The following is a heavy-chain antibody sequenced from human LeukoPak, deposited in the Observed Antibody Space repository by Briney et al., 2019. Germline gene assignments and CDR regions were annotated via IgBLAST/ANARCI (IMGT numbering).Heavy chain of an antibody. CDR1: GFTFSSYA. V-gene: IGHV3-23*01. Sequence: GRSLRLSCAASGFTFSSYAMSWVRQAPGKGLEWVSAISGSGGSTDYADSVKGRFTISRDNSKNTLYLQVNSLRAEDTAVYYCAKGNAGSWYEDYWGQGTLVTVSS. CDR2: ISGSGGST. J-gene: IGHJ4*02. CDR3: AKGNAGSWYEDY. D-gene: IGHD6-13*01.